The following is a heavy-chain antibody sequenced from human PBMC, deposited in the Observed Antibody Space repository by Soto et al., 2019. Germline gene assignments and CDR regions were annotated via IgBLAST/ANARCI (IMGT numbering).Heavy chain of an antibody. V-gene: IGHV3-30*03. CDR1: GFTFNSHG. J-gene: IGHJ6*02. D-gene: IGHD2-2*01. CDR2: ISYEGSNN. Sequence: PGGSLRLSCGASGFTFNSHGMQWVRQAPGKGLEWVAVISYEGSNNFYAESVKGRFTISRDNSKNTLYLQMNSLRREDTAVYYCARGAEYQLLSRDYFYGMDVWGQGTTVTVSS. CDR3: ARGAEYQLLSRDYFYGMDV.